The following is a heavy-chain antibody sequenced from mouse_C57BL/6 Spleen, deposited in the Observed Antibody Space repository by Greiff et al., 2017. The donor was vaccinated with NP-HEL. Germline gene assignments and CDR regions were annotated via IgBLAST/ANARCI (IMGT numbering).Heavy chain of an antibody. Sequence: QVQLQQSGAELAKPGASVKLSCKASGYTFTSYWMHWVKQRPGQGLEWIGYINPSSGYTKYNQKFKDKATSTADKSSSTAYMQLSSLTYEDSAVYYCARSDGYYYFDYWGQGTTLTVSS. CDR1: GYTFTSYW. D-gene: IGHD2-3*01. V-gene: IGHV1-7*01. CDR2: INPSSGYT. CDR3: ARSDGYYYFDY. J-gene: IGHJ2*01.